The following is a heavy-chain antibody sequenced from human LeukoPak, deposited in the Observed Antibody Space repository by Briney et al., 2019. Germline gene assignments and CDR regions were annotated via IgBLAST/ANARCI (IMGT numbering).Heavy chain of an antibody. Sequence: PGGSLRLSCAASGFTFSSYSMNWVRQAPGKGLEWVSSISSSSSYIYYADSVKGRSTISRDNAKNSLYLQMNSLRAEDTAVYYCARERSGSEIFARSFDIWGQGTMVTVSS. CDR3: ARERSGSEIFARSFDI. J-gene: IGHJ3*02. D-gene: IGHD3-3*01. CDR2: ISSSSSYI. CDR1: GFTFSSYS. V-gene: IGHV3-21*01.